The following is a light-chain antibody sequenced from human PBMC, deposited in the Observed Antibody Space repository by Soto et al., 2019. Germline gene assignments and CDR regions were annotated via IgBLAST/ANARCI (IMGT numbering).Light chain of an antibody. Sequence: QTVVTQEQSFSVSPGRTVTLTCGLSSGSVSTSYYPSWYQQTPGQAPRTLIYNTNTRSSGVPDRFSGSILGNKAALTITGAQADDESDYYCVLYMGGGVWVFGGGTKVTV. CDR2: NTN. J-gene: IGLJ3*02. CDR3: VLYMGGGVWV. CDR1: SGSVSTSYY. V-gene: IGLV8-61*01.